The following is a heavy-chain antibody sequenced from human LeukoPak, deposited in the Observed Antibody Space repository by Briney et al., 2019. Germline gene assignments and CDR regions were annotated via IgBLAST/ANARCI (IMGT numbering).Heavy chain of an antibody. CDR3: AKDPGGNSDYYYGMDV. CDR2: ISWNSGSI. J-gene: IGHJ6*02. CDR1: GFTFDDYA. Sequence: PGRSLRLSCAASGFTFDDYAMHWVRQAPGKGLEWVSGISWNSGSIGYADSVKGRVTISRDNAKNSLYLQMNSLRAEDTALYYCAKDPGGNSDYYYGMDVWGQGTTVTVSS. D-gene: IGHD4-23*01. V-gene: IGHV3-9*01.